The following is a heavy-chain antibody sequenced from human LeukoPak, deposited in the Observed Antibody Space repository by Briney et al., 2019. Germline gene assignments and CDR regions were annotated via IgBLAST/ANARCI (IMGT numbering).Heavy chain of an antibody. J-gene: IGHJ4*02. CDR1: GGSISSGGYY. CDR2: IYHSGSA. CDR3: ARDSEQLVY. D-gene: IGHD6-6*01. V-gene: IGHV4-30-2*01. Sequence: SQTLSLTCTVSGGSISSGGYYWSWIRQPPGKGLEWIGYIYHSGSAYYNPSLKSRVTISVDRSKNQFSLKLSSVTAADTAVYYCARDSEQLVYWGQGTLVTVSS.